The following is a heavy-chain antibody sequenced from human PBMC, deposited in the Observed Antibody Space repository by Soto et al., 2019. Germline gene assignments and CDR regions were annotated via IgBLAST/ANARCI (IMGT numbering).Heavy chain of an antibody. CDR1: GGSISSGGYY. CDR3: ARAGNRAYYLDY. D-gene: IGHD3-16*01. CDR2: IYYSGST. V-gene: IGHV4-31*03. Sequence: QVQLQESGPGLVKPSQTLSLTCTVSGGSISSGGYYWSWIRQHPGKGLQWIGYIYYSGSTYYNPSLKSRVVISLDTSKNQFSLKVSSVTAADTAVYYCARAGNRAYYLDYWGQGTLVTVSS. J-gene: IGHJ4*02.